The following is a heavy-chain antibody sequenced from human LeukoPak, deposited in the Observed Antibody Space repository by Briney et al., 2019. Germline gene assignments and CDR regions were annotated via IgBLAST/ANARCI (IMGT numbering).Heavy chain of an antibody. J-gene: IGHJ5*02. CDR1: GYTFTSYY. CDR2: INPSGGST. D-gene: IGHD3-10*01. Sequence: GASVKVSCKASGYTFTSYYMHWVRQAPGQGPEWMGIINPSGGSTSYAQKFQGRVTMTRDTSTSTVYMELSSLRSEDTAVYYCARDRRYYGSGTQGWFDPWGQGTLVTVSS. CDR3: ARDRRYYGSGTQGWFDP. V-gene: IGHV1-46*01.